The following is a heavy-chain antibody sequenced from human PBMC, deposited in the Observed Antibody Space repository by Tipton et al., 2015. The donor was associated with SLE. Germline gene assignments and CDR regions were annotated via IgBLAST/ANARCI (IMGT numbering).Heavy chain of an antibody. CDR2: ITSSGYT. CDR3: ARDLFLDY. J-gene: IGHJ4*02. V-gene: IGHV4-59*11. CDR1: GGSMSGHY. Sequence: TLSLTCTVSGGSMSGHYWNWIRQPPGKGLEWIGFITSSGYTNDNPSLQSRVPISIDTSKNQCSLKLSSMSAADAAVYYCARDLFLDYWGQGILVNV. D-gene: IGHD2/OR15-2a*01.